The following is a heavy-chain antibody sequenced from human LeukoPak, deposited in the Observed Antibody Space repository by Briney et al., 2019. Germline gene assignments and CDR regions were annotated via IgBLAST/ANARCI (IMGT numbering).Heavy chain of an antibody. CDR1: VYTXSNYG. Sequence: ASVKVSCKASVYTXSNYGISWVRQAPGQGLEWMGWISPYNGNTNHAQKLQGRVTMTTDTPTSTAYMELRSLRSDDTAVYYCARVASNGQFYFDYWGQGTLVTVSS. J-gene: IGHJ4*02. CDR2: ISPYNGNT. CDR3: ARVASNGQFYFDY. D-gene: IGHD4-11*01. V-gene: IGHV1-18*01.